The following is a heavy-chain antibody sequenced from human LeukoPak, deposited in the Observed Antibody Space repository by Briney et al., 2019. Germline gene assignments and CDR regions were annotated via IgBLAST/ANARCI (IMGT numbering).Heavy chain of an antibody. CDR2: ISAYNGNT. CDR3: AREEYCSSTSCFPANPFDY. J-gene: IGHJ4*02. D-gene: IGHD2-2*01. Sequence: GASVKVSCKASGYTFTSYGISWVRQAPGQGLEWMGWISAYNGNTNYAQKLQGRVTMTTDTSTSTAYMELRSLRSDDTAVYYCAREEYCSSTSCFPANPFDYWGQGTLVTVSS. V-gene: IGHV1-18*01. CDR1: GYTFTSYG.